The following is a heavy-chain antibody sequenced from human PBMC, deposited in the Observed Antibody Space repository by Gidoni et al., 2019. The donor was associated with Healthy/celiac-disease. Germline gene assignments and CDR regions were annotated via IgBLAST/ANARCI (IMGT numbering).Heavy chain of an antibody. V-gene: IGHV3-23*01. Sequence: EVQLLESGGGLVQPGGSLSLSCAASGFTFSSYAMSWVRQAPGKGLEWVSAISGSGGSTYYADSGKGRFTISRDNSKNTRYLQMNSLRAEDTAVYYWARLPRGYWGQGTLVTVSS. CDR2: ISGSGGST. CDR1: GFTFSSYA. CDR3: ARLPRGY. J-gene: IGHJ4*02. D-gene: IGHD3-10*01.